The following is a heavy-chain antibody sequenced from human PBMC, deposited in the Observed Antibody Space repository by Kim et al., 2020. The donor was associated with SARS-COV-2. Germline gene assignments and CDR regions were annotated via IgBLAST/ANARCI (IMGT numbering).Heavy chain of an antibody. CDR3: ARIPTLSSWSTN. Sequence: NDNPSLKSRVTISVDTSKNQFSLKLSSVTAADTAVYYCARIPTLSSWSTNWGQGTLVTVSS. J-gene: IGHJ4*02. V-gene: IGHV4-34*01. D-gene: IGHD6-13*01.